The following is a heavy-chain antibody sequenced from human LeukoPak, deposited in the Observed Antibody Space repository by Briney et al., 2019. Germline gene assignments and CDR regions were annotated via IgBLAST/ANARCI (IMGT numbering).Heavy chain of an antibody. V-gene: IGHV3-9*01. CDR3: ARNPVQSAHNWFDP. CDR2: ISWNSGSI. CDR1: GFTFDDYA. D-gene: IGHD1-1*01. Sequence: GRSLRLSCAASGFTFDDYAMHWVRQAPGKGLEWVSGISWNSGSIGYADSVKGRFTIPRDNAKNSLYLQMNSLRAEDTAVYYCARNPVQSAHNWFDPWGQGTLVTVSS. J-gene: IGHJ5*02.